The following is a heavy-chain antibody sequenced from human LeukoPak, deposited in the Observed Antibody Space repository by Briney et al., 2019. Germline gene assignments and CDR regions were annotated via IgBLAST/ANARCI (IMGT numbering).Heavy chain of an antibody. CDR3: ARSNPTPDYWYFDL. Sequence: SETLSLTCTVSGGSISSYYWSWFRQPPGKGLEWIGYIYYSGSTNYNPSLKSRVTISVDTSKNQFSLKLSSVTAADTAVYYCARSNPTPDYWYFDLWGRGTLVTVSS. D-gene: IGHD1-14*01. V-gene: IGHV4-59*01. CDR1: GGSISSYY. J-gene: IGHJ2*01. CDR2: IYYSGST.